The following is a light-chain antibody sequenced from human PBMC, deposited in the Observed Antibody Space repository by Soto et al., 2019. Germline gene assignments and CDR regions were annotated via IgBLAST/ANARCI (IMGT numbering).Light chain of an antibody. CDR3: ATWDRSLSAYV. V-gene: IGLV1-51*01. J-gene: IGLJ1*01. Sequence: QSVLTQPPSVSAAPRQKGTISCSGSTSNIEDNYVSWYQQLPGAAPRLLIYDNAERPAGIPDRFSGSKAGTSASLDITGLQTGDEAHYYCATWDRSLSAYVFGTGTKLTVL. CDR1: TSNIEDNY. CDR2: DNA.